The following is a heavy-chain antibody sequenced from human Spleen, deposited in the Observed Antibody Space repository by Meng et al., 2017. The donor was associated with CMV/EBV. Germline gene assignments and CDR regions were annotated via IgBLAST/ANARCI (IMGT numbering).Heavy chain of an antibody. CDR3: ASSYLATTDPLQRYGMDV. CDR1: RSTFTNYG. V-gene: IGHV1-18*01. Sequence: ASVKVSCKPSRSTFTNYGINWVRQAPGQGLEWMGWISGYNDYTNYARKFQGRITMTIDTSASAAYMELRSLRSEDTAVYYCASSYLATTDPLQRYGMDVWGQGTTVTVSS. D-gene: IGHD1-26*01. CDR2: ISGYNDYT. J-gene: IGHJ6*02.